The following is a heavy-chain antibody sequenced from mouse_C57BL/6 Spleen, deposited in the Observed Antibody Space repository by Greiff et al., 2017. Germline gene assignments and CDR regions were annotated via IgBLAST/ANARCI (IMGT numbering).Heavy chain of an antibody. D-gene: IGHD2-3*01. V-gene: IGHV6-3*01. CDR3: TRDGYFDY. CDR1: GFTFSNYL. Sequence: EVQGVESGGGLVQPGGSMKLSCVASGFTFSNYLMNWVRQSPEKGLEWVAQIRLKSDNYATHYAESVKGRFTISRDDSKSSVYLQMNNLRAEYTGIYYRTRDGYFDYWAQGTTLTVSS. CDR2: IRLKSDNYAT. J-gene: IGHJ2*01.